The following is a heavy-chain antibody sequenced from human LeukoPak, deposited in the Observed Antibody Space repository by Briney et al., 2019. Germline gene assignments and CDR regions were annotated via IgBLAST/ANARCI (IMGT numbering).Heavy chain of an antibody. CDR1: GGSISSGSYY. Sequence: SQTLSLTCTVSGGSISSGSYYWSWIRQPAGKGLEWNGRIYTSGGTNYNPSLKTRVTISLNTSKNQFSLKLSSVTAADTAMYYCARVSRGNSVGGDYWGQGTLVTVSS. D-gene: IGHD4-23*01. CDR2: IYTSGGT. J-gene: IGHJ4*02. V-gene: IGHV4-61*02. CDR3: ARVSRGNSVGGDY.